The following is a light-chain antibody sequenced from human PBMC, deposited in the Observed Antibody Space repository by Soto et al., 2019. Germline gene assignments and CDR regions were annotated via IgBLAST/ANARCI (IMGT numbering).Light chain of an antibody. J-gene: IGKJ1*01. CDR3: QQFNNYPWT. V-gene: IGKV1-16*01. Sequence: DIQMTQSPSSLSASVGDRVTITCRASQGISNYLAWFQQKPGKAPKPLIYAASSLQSGVLSRFSGSGSGTDFTLIISSLQPEDFATYYCQQFNNYPWTFGQGTKVEIK. CDR2: AAS. CDR1: QGISNY.